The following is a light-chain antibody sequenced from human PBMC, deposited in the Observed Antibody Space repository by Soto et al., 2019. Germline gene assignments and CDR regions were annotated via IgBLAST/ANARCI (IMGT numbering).Light chain of an antibody. CDR2: AAS. Sequence: DIQLTQPPSSLSASVGDRVAATSRASQSSSSYLNWDQQKPGIAPKLLIYAASSLQSGVPSRFSGSGSGTDFTLTISSLQPEDFATYYCQQSYSSLITFGQGTRLEI. CDR3: QQSYSSLIT. J-gene: IGKJ5*01. V-gene: IGKV1-39*01. CDR1: QSSSSY.